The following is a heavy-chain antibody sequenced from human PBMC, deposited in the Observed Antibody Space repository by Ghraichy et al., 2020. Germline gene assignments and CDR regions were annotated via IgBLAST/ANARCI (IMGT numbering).Heavy chain of an antibody. CDR3: ARDLDWILYDY. CDR2: ISNDGRIT. J-gene: IGHJ4*02. Sequence: LSLTCAASGFTFSTYVMHWARQAPGKGLVWVSRISNDGRITSYADSVKGRFTISRDNAKNTLFLQVNSLRAEDTAMYYCARDLDWILYDYWGQGTVVTVSS. D-gene: IGHD3-9*01. CDR1: GFTFSTYV. V-gene: IGHV3-74*01.